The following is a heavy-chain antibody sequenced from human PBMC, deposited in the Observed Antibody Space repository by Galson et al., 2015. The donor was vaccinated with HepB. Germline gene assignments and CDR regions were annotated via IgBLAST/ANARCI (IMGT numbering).Heavy chain of an antibody. Sequence: LRLSCAASGFTFSDYYMSWIRQAPGKGLEWVSYITGSGTTISYADSVKGRFTISRDNAQNSLYLQMNSLRAEDTAVYYCARVHSRSFDYWGQGTLVTVSS. CDR1: GFTFSDYY. CDR3: ARVHSRSFDY. J-gene: IGHJ4*02. CDR2: ITGSGTTI. V-gene: IGHV3-11*01. D-gene: IGHD2-15*01.